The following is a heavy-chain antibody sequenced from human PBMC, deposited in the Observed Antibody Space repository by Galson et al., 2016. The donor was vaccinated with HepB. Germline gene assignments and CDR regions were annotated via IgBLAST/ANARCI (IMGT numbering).Heavy chain of an antibody. D-gene: IGHD3-9*01. Sequence: SETLSLTCSVSGASISSHYWSWIRQAPGKGPEWIGYIHYSGTTNYKSSLESRVTISIDTSKTQLSLKLTSVTAADTAVYFCATIESGRRFFESWGQGILVTVSS. CDR3: ATIESGRRFFES. CDR1: GASISSHY. J-gene: IGHJ4*02. CDR2: IHYSGTT. V-gene: IGHV4-59*11.